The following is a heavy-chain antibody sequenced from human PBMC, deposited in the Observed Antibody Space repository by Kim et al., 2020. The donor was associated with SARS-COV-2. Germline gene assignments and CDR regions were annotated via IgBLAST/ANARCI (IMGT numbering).Heavy chain of an antibody. Sequence: GGSLRLSCAASGFTFSSYSMNWVRQAPGKGLEWVSSISSSSSYIYYADSVKGRFTISRDNAKNSLYLQMNSLRAEDTAVYYCARDSGYSGYDSSSYDYYGMDVWGQGTTVTVSS. CDR2: ISSSSSYI. CDR1: GFTFSSYS. CDR3: ARDSGYSGYDSSSYDYYGMDV. V-gene: IGHV3-21*01. D-gene: IGHD5-12*01. J-gene: IGHJ6*02.